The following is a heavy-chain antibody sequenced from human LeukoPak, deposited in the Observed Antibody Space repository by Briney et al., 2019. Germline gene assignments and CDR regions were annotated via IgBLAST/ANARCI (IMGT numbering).Heavy chain of an antibody. CDR2: MNENGGQI. D-gene: IGHD2-2*01. V-gene: IGHV3-7*01. Sequence: GGSLRLSCAGSGFTFRTYLMNWVRQAPGKGLEWVANMNENGGQIYYLDSVKGRFTISRDNAKNSLYLQMNSLRADDTAVYYCARAGTCSSPRCYLDYWGQGTLVTVSS. J-gene: IGHJ4*02. CDR3: ARAGTCSSPRCYLDY. CDR1: GFTFRTYL.